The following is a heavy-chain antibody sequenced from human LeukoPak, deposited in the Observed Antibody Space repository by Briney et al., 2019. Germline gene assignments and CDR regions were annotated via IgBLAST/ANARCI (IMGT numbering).Heavy chain of an antibody. D-gene: IGHD3-10*01. V-gene: IGHV3-30*02. J-gene: IGHJ4*02. CDR1: GFTFSSYG. Sequence: GGSLRLSCAASGFTFSSYGMHWVRQAPGKGLEWVAFIRYDGSNKYYADSVKGRFTISRDNSKNTLYLQMNSLRAEDTAVYYCARGGAAADRKRGVDHWGQGTLVTVSS. CDR2: IRYDGSNK. CDR3: ARGGAAADRKRGVDH.